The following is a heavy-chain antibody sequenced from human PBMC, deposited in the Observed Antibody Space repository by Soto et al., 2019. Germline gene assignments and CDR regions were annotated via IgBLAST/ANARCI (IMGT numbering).Heavy chain of an antibody. D-gene: IGHD3-10*01. CDR1: GGSISGYY. CDR3: APGRGPGPTISPNYGMDG. Sequence: SETLSLTCTVSGGSISGYYWNWIRQPPGKGLEWIGEINHSGSTNYNASLKSRVTTSVDTSNNQFSLALRSVTAADTAVYYCAPGRGPGPTISPNYGMDGCGKRTRVTVCS. CDR2: INHSGST. J-gene: IGHJ6*04. V-gene: IGHV4-34*01.